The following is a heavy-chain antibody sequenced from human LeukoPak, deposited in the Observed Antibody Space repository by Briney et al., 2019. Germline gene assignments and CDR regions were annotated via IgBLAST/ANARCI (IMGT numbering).Heavy chain of an antibody. CDR1: GYTFTSYG. CDR2: ISAYNGNT. V-gene: IGHV1-18*01. Sequence: GASVKVSCKASGYTFTSYGISWVRQAPGQGLEWMGWISAYNGNTNYAQKLQGRVTMTTDTSTSTAYMELRSLRSDDTAVYYCARSTLITFGGVIVIKAEYHFDYWGQGTLVTVSS. CDR3: ARSTLITFGGVIVIKAEYHFDY. J-gene: IGHJ4*02. D-gene: IGHD3-16*02.